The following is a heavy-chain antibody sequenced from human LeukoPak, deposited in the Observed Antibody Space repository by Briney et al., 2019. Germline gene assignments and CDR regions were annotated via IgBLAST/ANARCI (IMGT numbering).Heavy chain of an antibody. CDR1: GYTFTGYY. V-gene: IGHV1-2*06. Sequence: EASVTVSCTASGYTFTGYYMHWVRQAPGRGLEWMGRINPNSGGTNYAQKFQGRVTMTRDTSISTAYMELSRLRSDDTALYYCARGPLHIVVVTASSSAFDIWGQGTMVTVSS. CDR2: INPNSGGT. D-gene: IGHD2-21*02. J-gene: IGHJ3*02. CDR3: ARGPLHIVVVTASSSAFDI.